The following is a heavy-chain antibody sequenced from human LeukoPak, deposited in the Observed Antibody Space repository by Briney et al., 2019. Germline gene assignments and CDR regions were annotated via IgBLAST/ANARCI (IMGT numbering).Heavy chain of an antibody. CDR3: AKGSYFGSPFGY. J-gene: IGHJ4*02. Sequence: GGSLRLSCAASGFNFDDHAMHWVRQAPGKGLEWVSGISWNSGNIGYADSVKGRFTIPRDNAKNSLYLQMNSLRAEDMALYYCAKGSYFGSPFGYWGQGTLVTVSS. CDR1: GFNFDDHA. V-gene: IGHV3-9*03. CDR2: ISWNSGNI. D-gene: IGHD3-10*01.